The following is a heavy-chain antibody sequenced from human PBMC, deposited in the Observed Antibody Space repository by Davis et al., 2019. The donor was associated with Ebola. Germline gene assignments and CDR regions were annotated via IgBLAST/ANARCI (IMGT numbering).Heavy chain of an antibody. CDR3: AKGRIVTVGYFDY. CDR2: IKQDGSEK. Sequence: GESLKISCAASGFTFSSYWMSWVRQAPGKGLEWVANIKQDGSEKNYVDSVKGRFTISRDNAKNSLYLQMNSLRAEDTAVYYCAKGRIVTVGYFDYWGQGTLVTVSS. J-gene: IGHJ4*02. CDR1: GFTFSSYW. V-gene: IGHV3-7*03. D-gene: IGHD2/OR15-2a*01.